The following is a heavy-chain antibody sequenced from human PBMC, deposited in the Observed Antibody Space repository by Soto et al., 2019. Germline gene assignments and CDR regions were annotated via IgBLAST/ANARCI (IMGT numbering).Heavy chain of an antibody. CDR3: ARAGAVADPTGEDWFDP. CDR2: IYYSGST. CDR1: GGSISSYY. J-gene: IGHJ5*02. V-gene: IGHV4-59*01. D-gene: IGHD6-19*01. Sequence: SETLSLTCTVSGGSISSYYWSWIRQPPGKGLEWIGYIYYSGSTNYNPSLKSRVTISVDTSKNQFSLKLSSVTAADTAVYYCARAGAVADPTGEDWFDPWGQGTLVTVSS.